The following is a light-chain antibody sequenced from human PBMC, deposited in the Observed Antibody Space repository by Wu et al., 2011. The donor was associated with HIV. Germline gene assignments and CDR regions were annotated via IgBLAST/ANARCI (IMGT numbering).Light chain of an antibody. V-gene: IGKV3-11*01. CDR1: QSVRTF. J-gene: IGKJ4*01. Sequence: DIVLTQSPATLSLSPGERAALSCRASQSVRTFLAWYQQKPGQAPRLLIYDAFIRATGIPARFSGSGSGTDFTLTINRLEPEDFAVYYCQQYGGSRLTFGGGTKVEI. CDR3: QQYGGSRLT. CDR2: DAF.